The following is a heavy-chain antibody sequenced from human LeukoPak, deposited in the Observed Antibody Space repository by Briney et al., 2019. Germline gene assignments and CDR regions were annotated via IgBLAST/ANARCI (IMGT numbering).Heavy chain of an antibody. D-gene: IGHD4-17*01. CDR1: GGTFSSYA. J-gene: IGHJ6*03. V-gene: IGHV1-69*13. CDR3: ARASTTVTVLPYYYYYMDV. CDR2: IIPIFGTA. Sequence: GASVKVSCKASGGTFSSYAISWVRQAPGQGLEWMGGIIPIFGTANYAQKFQGRVTITADESTSTAYMELSSLRSEDTAVYYCARASTTVTVLPYYYYYMDVWGKGTTVTISS.